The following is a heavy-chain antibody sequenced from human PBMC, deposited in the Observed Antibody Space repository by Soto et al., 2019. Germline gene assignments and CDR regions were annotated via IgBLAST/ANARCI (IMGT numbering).Heavy chain of an antibody. CDR1: GFTFRSYV. CDR2: TSYDGSNN. J-gene: IGHJ4*02. V-gene: IGHV3-33*05. Sequence: QVQLVESGGGVVQPGTSLRLSCVGSGFTFRSYVIHWVRQAPGKGLEWVALTSYDGSNNLYGDSVKGRFTISRDNSRNTVELQMDRLRLEDTALYDCARWGTTGGLDVWGQGNLVSVSS. CDR3: ARWGTTGGLDV. D-gene: IGHD3-16*01.